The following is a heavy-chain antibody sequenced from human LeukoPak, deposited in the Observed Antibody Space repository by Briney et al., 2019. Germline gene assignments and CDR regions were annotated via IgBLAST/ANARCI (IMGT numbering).Heavy chain of an antibody. CDR3: AREAYGSSGYYYVFDY. CDR2: IYYSGST. D-gene: IGHD3-22*01. J-gene: IGHJ4*02. V-gene: IGHV4-59*01. Sequence: SETLSLTCTVSGGSISSYYWSWIRQPPGKGLEWIGYIYYSGSTNYNPSLKSRVTISVDTSKNQFSLKLSSVTAADTAVYYCAREAYGSSGYYYVFDYWGQGTLVTVSS. CDR1: GGSISSYY.